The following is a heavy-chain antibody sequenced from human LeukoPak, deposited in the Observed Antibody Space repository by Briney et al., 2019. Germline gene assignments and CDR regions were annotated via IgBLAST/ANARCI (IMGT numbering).Heavy chain of an antibody. V-gene: IGHV5-51*01. CDR2: IYPGDSDT. CDR1: GYSFTSYW. D-gene: IGHD3-9*01. J-gene: IGHJ6*03. Sequence: GESLKISCKGSGYSFTSYWIGWVRQMPGKGLEWMGIIYPGDSDTRYSPSFQGQVTISADKSISTAYLQWSSLKASDTAMYYCARQVRKGYDILTGRGYYYMDVWGKGTTLTVSS. CDR3: ARQVRKGYDILTGRGYYYMDV.